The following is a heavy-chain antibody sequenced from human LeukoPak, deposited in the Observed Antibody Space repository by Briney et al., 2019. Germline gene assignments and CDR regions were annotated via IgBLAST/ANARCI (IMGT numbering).Heavy chain of an antibody. D-gene: IGHD3-9*01. CDR1: GFTFSSYA. V-gene: IGHV3-30*04. J-gene: IGHJ3*02. Sequence: GGSLRLSCAASGFTFSSYAMRWVRQAPGKGLEWVAVISYDGSNKYYADSVKGRFTISRDNSKNTLYLQMNSLRAEDTAVYYCAREYYDILTGYTDDAFDIWGQGTMVTVSS. CDR2: ISYDGSNK. CDR3: AREYYDILTGYTDDAFDI.